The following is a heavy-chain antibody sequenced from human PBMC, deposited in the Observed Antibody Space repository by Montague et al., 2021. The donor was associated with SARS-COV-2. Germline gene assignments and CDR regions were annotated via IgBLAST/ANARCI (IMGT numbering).Heavy chain of an antibody. CDR1: GVSISSYY. J-gene: IGHJ3*02. CDR3: ARHGCFSVIVNTPRGAFDI. V-gene: IGHV4-59*08. Sequence: SETLSLTCTVSGVSISSYYWSWIRQPPGKGLEWIGCIYFSGSTNYNPSLKSRVTISVDTSKNQFSLKLSSVTAAATAVYYCARHGCFSVIVNTPRGAFDIWGQGTMVTVSS. D-gene: IGHD3-22*01. CDR2: IYFSGST.